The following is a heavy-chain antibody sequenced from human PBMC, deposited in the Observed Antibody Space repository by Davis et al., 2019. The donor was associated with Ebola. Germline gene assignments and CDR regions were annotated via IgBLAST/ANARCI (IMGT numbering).Heavy chain of an antibody. J-gene: IGHJ4*02. CDR3: ARDDNGDYDY. CDR1: GGTFSSYA. V-gene: IGHV1-69*13. D-gene: IGHD4-17*01. Sequence: SVPVSRKASGGTFSSYAISWVRQAPGQGLEWMGGIIPIFGTANYAQKFQGRVTITADESTSTAYMELSSLRSEDTAVYYCARDDNGDYDYWGQGTLVTVSS. CDR2: IIPIFGTA.